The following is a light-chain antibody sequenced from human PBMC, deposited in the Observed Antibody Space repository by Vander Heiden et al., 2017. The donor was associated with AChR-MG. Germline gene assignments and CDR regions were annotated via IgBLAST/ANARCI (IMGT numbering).Light chain of an antibody. Sequence: QSVLTQPPSASGTPGQRVTISGSGSSSNIGNHYVYWYQQVPGAAPKLRIYRNDQRPSGVPDRFSAFKSGTSESLAISGLRSEDEANYDCASWDDSPGGVFGGGTKLTVL. CDR2: RND. J-gene: IGLJ3*02. V-gene: IGLV1-47*01. CDR3: ASWDDSPGGV. CDR1: SSNIGNHY.